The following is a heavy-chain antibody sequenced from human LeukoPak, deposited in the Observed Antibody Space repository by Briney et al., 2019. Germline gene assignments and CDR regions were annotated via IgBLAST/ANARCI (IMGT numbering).Heavy chain of an antibody. J-gene: IGHJ4*02. Sequence: PGGSLRLSCAASGFTFSSYSMNWVRQAPGKGLEWVSYISSSSSTIYYADSVKGRFTISRDNAKNSLYLQMNSLRAEDTAVYYCARDGYSYGYYFDYWGQGTLVTVSS. CDR2: ISSSSSTI. CDR3: ARDGYSYGYYFDY. CDR1: GFTFSSYS. D-gene: IGHD5-18*01. V-gene: IGHV3-48*04.